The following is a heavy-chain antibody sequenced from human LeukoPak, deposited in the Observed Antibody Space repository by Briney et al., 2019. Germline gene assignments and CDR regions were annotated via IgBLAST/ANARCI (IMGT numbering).Heavy chain of an antibody. V-gene: IGHV3-23*01. J-gene: IGHJ4*02. CDR1: RFTFSSYA. D-gene: IGHD5-24*01. CDR3: AKLGTWLQYPFDF. CDR2: ISGSGGSA. Sequence: PGGSLRLSCEASRFTFSSYAMSWVRQAPGKGLEWVSVISGSGGSAYYADSVKGRFTISRDNSKNTLYLQMNSLRAEDTAVYYCAKLGTWLQYPFDFWGQGTLVTVSS.